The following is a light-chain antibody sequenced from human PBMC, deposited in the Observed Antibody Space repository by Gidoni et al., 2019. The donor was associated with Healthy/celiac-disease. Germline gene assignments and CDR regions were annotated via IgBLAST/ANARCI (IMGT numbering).Light chain of an antibody. CDR1: QSISSY. CDR3: QHSYSTPWT. J-gene: IGKJ1*01. Sequence: DIQMTQSPSSLSASVGDRVTITCRASQSISSYLNWYQQKPGKAPTLLIDAASSLQSGVPSRCSGSGSGTDFTLTSSSLQPEDFATYYCQHSYSTPWTFXQXTKVEIK. CDR2: AAS. V-gene: IGKV1-39*01.